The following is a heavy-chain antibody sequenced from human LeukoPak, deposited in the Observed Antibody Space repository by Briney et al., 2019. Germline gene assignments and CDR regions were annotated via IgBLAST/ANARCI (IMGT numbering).Heavy chain of an antibody. CDR1: EFTFSDYY. V-gene: IGHV3-11*04. J-gene: IGHJ3*02. CDR2: ISSTSSTR. Sequence: PGGSLRLSCAASEFTFSDYYMSWVRQAPGKGLAWVSYISSTSSTRYYADSVKGRFTISRNNAKNSLYLQMNSLRDEDTAVYYCARDRLYYDSSGYYYVDAFDIWGQGTMVTVSS. CDR3: ARDRLYYDSSGYYYVDAFDI. D-gene: IGHD3-22*01.